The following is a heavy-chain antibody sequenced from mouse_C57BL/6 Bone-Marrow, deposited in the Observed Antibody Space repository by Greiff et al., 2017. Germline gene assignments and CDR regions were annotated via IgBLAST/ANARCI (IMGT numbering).Heavy chain of an antibody. J-gene: IGHJ2*01. Sequence: QVQLKESGAELAKPGASVKLSCKASGYTFTSYWMPWVKQRPGPGLEWLGYINPSSGYTKYNQKFKDKATLTADKSSSTAYMQLSSLTYEDSAVYYCANNWDSYYFDYWGQGTTLTVSS. CDR2: INPSSGYT. CDR3: ANNWDSYYFDY. V-gene: IGHV1-7*01. CDR1: GYTFTSYW. D-gene: IGHD4-1*01.